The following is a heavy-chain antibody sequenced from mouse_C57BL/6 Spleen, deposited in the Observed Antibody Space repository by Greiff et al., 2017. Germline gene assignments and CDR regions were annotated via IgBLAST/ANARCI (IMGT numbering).Heavy chain of an antibody. J-gene: IGHJ2*01. V-gene: IGHV5-17*01. CDR2: ISSGSSTI. D-gene: IGHD1-1*01. CDR3: AREYYGLFDY. Sequence: EVQRVESGGGLVTPGGSLKLSCAASGFTFSDYGMHWVRQAPEKGLEWVAYISSGSSTIYYADTVKGRFTISRDNAKNTLFLQRTSLRSEDTAMYYCAREYYGLFDYWGQGTTLTVSS. CDR1: GFTFSDYG.